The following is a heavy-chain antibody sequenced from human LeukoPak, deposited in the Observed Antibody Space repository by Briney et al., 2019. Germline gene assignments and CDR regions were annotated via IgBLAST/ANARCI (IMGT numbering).Heavy chain of an antibody. D-gene: IGHD4-23*01. CDR1: GYTFTNYA. V-gene: IGHV1-3*03. Sequence: RASVKVSCKASGYTFTNYALHWVRQAPGQRLEWMGWINGDTGNTVFSQDFEGRVTITIDTSANTAYMEMNSLRSEDTAVYYCARSPGGNARTWLDYWGQGTLVTVSS. CDR2: INGDTGNT. J-gene: IGHJ4*02. CDR3: ARSPGGNARTWLDY.